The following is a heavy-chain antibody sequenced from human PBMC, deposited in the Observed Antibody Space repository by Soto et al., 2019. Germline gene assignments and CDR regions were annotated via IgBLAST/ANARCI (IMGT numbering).Heavy chain of an antibody. D-gene: IGHD2-15*01. CDR3: ATRGRYCSGGSCYSAFDY. Sequence: QLQLQESGPGLVKPSETLSLTCTVSGGSISSSSYYWGWIRQPPGKGLEWIGSIYYSGSTYYNPSLKSRATISVDTSKNHFSLKLSSVTAADTAVYYCATRGRYCSGGSCYSAFDYWGQGTLVTVSS. V-gene: IGHV4-39*01. CDR1: GGSISSSSYY. CDR2: IYYSGST. J-gene: IGHJ4*02.